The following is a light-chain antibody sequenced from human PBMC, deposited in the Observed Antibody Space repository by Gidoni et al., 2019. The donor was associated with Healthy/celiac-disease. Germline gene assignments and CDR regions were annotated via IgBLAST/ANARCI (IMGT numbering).Light chain of an antibody. V-gene: IGKV1-9*01. Sequence: DIQLTQSPSFLSASVGDRVTITCRASQGISSYLAWYQQKPGKAPKLLIYAASTLQSGVPSRFSGSGSGTEFTLTISSLQPEYFATYYCQQLNSYGVTFGPGTKVDIK. CDR1: QGISSY. J-gene: IGKJ3*01. CDR3: QQLNSYGVT. CDR2: AAS.